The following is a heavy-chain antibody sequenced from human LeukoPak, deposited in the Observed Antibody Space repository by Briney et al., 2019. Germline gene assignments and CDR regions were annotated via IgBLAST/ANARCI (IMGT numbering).Heavy chain of an antibody. CDR1: GYSFTNYW. J-gene: IGHJ4*02. CDR3: ARHGYGGYDYHFDN. D-gene: IGHD4-23*01. CDR2: IYPGDSDT. V-gene: IGHV5-51*01. Sequence: LGESLKISCKGSGYSFTNYWIGWVRQMPGKGLEWMGIIYPGDSDTRYSPSFQGQVTISADKSINTAYLQWSTLKASDTALYYCARHGYGGYDYHFDNWGQGTLVTVSS.